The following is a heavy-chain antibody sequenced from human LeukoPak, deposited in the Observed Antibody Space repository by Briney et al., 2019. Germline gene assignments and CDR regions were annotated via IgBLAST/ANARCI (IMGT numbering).Heavy chain of an antibody. CDR1: GFTFSSYA. J-gene: IGHJ4*02. Sequence: PGGSLRLSCAASGFTFSSYAMSWVRQAPGKGLEWVSAISGSGGSTYYADSVKGRFTISRDNSKNTLYLQMNSLRAEDTAVYYCAKRPRQLYDSSGYYDYWDQGTLVTVSS. CDR3: AKRPRQLYDSSGYYDY. CDR2: ISGSGGST. D-gene: IGHD3-22*01. V-gene: IGHV3-23*01.